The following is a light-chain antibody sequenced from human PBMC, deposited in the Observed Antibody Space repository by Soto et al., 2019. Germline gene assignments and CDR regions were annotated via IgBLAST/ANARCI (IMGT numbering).Light chain of an antibody. J-gene: IGKJ2*01. V-gene: IGKV2-28*01. CDR3: MRALQTPKT. CDR2: LGS. CDR1: QSLLHSNGYTS. Sequence: DIVMTQSPLSLPVTPGEPASISCRSSQSLLHSNGYTSLDWYLQKPGQSPQLLIYLGSNRASGVPDRFSGSGSGTDFTLKISRVEAEDVGVYYCMRALQTPKTFGQGTKLEIK.